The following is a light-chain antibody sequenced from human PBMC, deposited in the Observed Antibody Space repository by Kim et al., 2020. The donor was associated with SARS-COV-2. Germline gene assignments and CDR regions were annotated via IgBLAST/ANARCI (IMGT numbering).Light chain of an antibody. CDR2: GAS. Sequence: DIQMTQSPSTLSASVGDRVTITCRASQSVSSSLGWYQQKPGKAPKLLIYGASRLESGVPSRFSGSGSGTEFTLTISNLQPDDFATYYCQQYINYYTFGQGTELEI. V-gene: IGKV1-5*01. J-gene: IGKJ2*01. CDR3: QQYINYYT. CDR1: QSVSSS.